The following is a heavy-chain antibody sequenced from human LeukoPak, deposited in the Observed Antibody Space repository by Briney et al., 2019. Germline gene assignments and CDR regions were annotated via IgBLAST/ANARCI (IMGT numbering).Heavy chain of an antibody. CDR2: IYTGGDT. V-gene: IGHV3-53*01. J-gene: IGHJ4*02. Sequence: GGSLRLSCAASAFAVSDNYMSWVRQAPGKGLEWVSLIYTGGDTYYADSVKGRFTISRDNSKNTAYLQMNSLRPDDAAIYYCARAVLLTGSEYYFDYWGQGTLVAVSS. D-gene: IGHD3-9*01. CDR3: ARAVLLTGSEYYFDY. CDR1: AFAVSDNY.